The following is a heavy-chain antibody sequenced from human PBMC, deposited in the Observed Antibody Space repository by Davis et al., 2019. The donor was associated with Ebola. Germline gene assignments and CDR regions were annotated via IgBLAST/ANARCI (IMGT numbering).Heavy chain of an antibody. CDR3: ARRDSSGWYP. V-gene: IGHV1-46*01. CDR2: IIPIFGTA. D-gene: IGHD6-19*01. CDR1: GYTFTSYY. J-gene: IGHJ5*02. Sequence: ASVKVSCKASGYTFTSYYMHWVRQAPGQGLEWMGGIIPIFGTANYAQKFQGRVTMTRDTSTSTVYMELSSLRSEDTAVYYCARRDSSGWYPFGQGTLVTVSS.